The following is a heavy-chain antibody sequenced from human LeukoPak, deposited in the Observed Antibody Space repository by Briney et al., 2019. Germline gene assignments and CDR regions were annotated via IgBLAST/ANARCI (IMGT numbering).Heavy chain of an antibody. D-gene: IGHD6-13*01. V-gene: IGHV1-18*04. CDR1: GYTFTSYG. CDR2: ISAYNGNT. Sequence: ASVKVSCKASGYTFTSYGISWVRQAPGQELEWMGWISAYNGNTNYAQKLQGRVTMTTDTSTSTAYMELRSLRSDDTAVYYCARAPRVAAAGLLDYWGQGTLVTVSS. CDR3: ARAPRVAAAGLLDY. J-gene: IGHJ4*02.